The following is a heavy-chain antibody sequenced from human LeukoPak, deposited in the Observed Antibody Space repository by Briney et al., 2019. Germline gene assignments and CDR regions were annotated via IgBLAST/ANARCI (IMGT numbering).Heavy chain of an antibody. D-gene: IGHD3-3*01. CDR1: GGSISSSSYY. V-gene: IGHV4-39*01. CDR2: IYYSGST. Sequence: PSETLSLTCTVSGGSISSSSYYWGWIRQPPGKGLEWIGSIYYSGSTYYNPSLKSRVTISVDTSKNQFSLKLSSVTAADTAVYYCASTYYDFWSGYLENFDYWGQGTLVTVSS. J-gene: IGHJ4*02. CDR3: ASTYYDFWSGYLENFDY.